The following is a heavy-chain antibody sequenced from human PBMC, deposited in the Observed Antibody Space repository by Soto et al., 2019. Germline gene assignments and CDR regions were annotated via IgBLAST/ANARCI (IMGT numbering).Heavy chain of an antibody. CDR3: ATEKQKQQNLGYCTNGVCYGREYLTWFDP. Sequence: ASVKVSCKASGYTFTSYYMHWVRQAPGQGLEWMGIINPSGGSTSYAQKFQGRVTMTRDTSTSTVYMELSSLRSEDTAVYYCATEKQKQQNLGYCTNGVCYGREYLTWFDPWGQGTLVTVSS. V-gene: IGHV1-46*03. CDR2: INPSGGST. J-gene: IGHJ5*02. D-gene: IGHD2-8*01. CDR1: GYTFTSYY.